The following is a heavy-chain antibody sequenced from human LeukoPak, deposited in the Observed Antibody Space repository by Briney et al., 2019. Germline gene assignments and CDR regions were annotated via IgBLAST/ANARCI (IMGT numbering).Heavy chain of an antibody. CDR2: ISHSGST. CDR3: ARDGGYCSGVTCYPFLDY. D-gene: IGHD2-15*01. Sequence: SETLSLTCAVSSYSISSVYYWGWIRQPPGKGLEWIGRISHSGSTYYNPSLKSRVTISVDTSKNQFSLKLSSVTAADTAAYYCARDGGYCSGVTCYPFLDYWGQGTLVTVSS. V-gene: IGHV4-38-2*02. CDR1: SYSISSVYY. J-gene: IGHJ4*02.